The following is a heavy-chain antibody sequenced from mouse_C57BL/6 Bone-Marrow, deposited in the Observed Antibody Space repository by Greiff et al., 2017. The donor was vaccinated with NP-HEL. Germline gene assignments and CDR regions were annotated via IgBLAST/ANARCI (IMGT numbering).Heavy chain of an antibody. D-gene: IGHD1-1*01. CDR2: INPYNGDT. J-gene: IGHJ3*01. V-gene: IGHV1-20*01. CDR1: GYSFTGYF. Sequence: VQLKESGPELVKPGDSVKISCKASGYSFTGYFMNWVMQSHGKSLEWIGRINPYNGDTFYNQKFKGKATLTVDKSSSTAHMELRSLTSEDSAVYYCARCYYGSSYAWFAYWGQGTLVTVSA. CDR3: ARCYYGSSYAWFAY.